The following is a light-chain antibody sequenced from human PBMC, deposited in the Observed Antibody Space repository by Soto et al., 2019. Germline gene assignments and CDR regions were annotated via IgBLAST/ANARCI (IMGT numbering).Light chain of an antibody. Sequence: DSQMTQSPSSLSASGGDRVTITGQASQNINNYLNWYQHKPGTTPKLLIYHASNLEAGVPSRFRGSGCGTDFTFTISRLQPEDTATYYCQQYENLPTFGQGTRLEI. CDR2: HAS. CDR3: QQYENLPT. V-gene: IGKV1-33*01. CDR1: QNINNY. J-gene: IGKJ5*01.